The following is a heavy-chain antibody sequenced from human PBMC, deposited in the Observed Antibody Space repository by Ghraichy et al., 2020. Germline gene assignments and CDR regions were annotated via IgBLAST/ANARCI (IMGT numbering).Heavy chain of an antibody. CDR1: GGSFSGYF. Sequence: SETLSLTCAVYGGSFSGYFWNWIRQPPGKGLEWIGEINHSGGTNYNPSLRSRVTISRDTTKNQFSLQLSFVTAADTGVYFCARVRTRNGNKKFDYWGQGILVTVSA. D-gene: IGHD2-8*01. CDR3: ARVRTRNGNKKFDY. CDR2: INHSGGT. J-gene: IGHJ4*02. V-gene: IGHV4-34*01.